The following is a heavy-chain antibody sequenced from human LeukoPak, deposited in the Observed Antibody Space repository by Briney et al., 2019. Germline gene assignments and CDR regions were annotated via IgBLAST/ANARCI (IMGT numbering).Heavy chain of an antibody. J-gene: IGHJ4*02. Sequence: PSETLSLTCAVSGASVSSGSYSWNWIRQPPGKGLEWIGEINHSGSTNYNPSLKSRVTISVDTSKNQFSLKLSSVTAADTAVYYCATSRRDGYNLGVYYFDYWGQGTLVTVSS. CDR2: INHSGST. CDR3: ATSRRDGYNLGVYYFDY. CDR1: GASVSSGSYS. V-gene: IGHV4-61*01. D-gene: IGHD5-24*01.